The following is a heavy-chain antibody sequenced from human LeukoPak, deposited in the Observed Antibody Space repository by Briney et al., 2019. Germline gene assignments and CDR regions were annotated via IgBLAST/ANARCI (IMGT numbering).Heavy chain of an antibody. CDR1: GGSISSYY. CDR2: IYYSGST. J-gene: IGHJ4*02. D-gene: IGHD3-10*01. CDR3: ARRDRRGVLWFGEF. Sequence: PSETLSLTCTVSGGSISSYYWGWIRQPPGKGLEWIGSIYYSGSTYYNPSLKSRVTISLDTSKTQFSLKLSSVTAADTAVYYCARRDRRGVLWFGEFRGQGTLVTVSS. V-gene: IGHV4-59*08.